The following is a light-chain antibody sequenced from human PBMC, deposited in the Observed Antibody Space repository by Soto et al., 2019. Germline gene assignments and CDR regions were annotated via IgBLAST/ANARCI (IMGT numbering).Light chain of an antibody. Sequence: QPVLTQPPSVSGAPGQRVTISCTGSSSNIGAGYDVHWYQQLPGTAPKLLIYGNSNRPSGVPDRFSGSKSGTSASLAITGLQAEDEADYYCQSYDSSLNGYVVFGGGTKLTVL. J-gene: IGLJ2*01. CDR2: GNS. CDR3: QSYDSSLNGYVV. CDR1: SSNIGAGYD. V-gene: IGLV1-40*01.